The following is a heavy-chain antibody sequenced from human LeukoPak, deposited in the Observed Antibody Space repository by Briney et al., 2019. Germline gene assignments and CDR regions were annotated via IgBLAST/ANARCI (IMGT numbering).Heavy chain of an antibody. J-gene: IGHJ4*02. V-gene: IGHV4-59*11. D-gene: IGHD6-19*01. CDR3: AGDSSGWLYVDY. CDR1: GGSIDTHF. CDR2: ISYRGSS. Sequence: SETLSLTCTVSGGSIDTHFWSWIRQPPGKGLEWIGYISYRGSSNFNPSLKSRVTISIDTSKNQFSLKLTSVTAADTAVYYCAGDSSGWLYVDYWGQGTLVTVSS.